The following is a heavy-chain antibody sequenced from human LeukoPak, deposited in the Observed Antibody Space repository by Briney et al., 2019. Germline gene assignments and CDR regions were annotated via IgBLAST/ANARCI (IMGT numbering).Heavy chain of an antibody. D-gene: IGHD3-16*02. Sequence: GGSLKLSCAASGFTFSGSAMHWARQASGKGLEWVGRIRSKANSYATAYAASVKGRFTISRDDSKNTAYLQMNSLKTEDTAVYYCTSMGKNDYVWGSYRQFDYWGQGTLVTVSS. V-gene: IGHV3-73*01. J-gene: IGHJ4*02. CDR1: GFTFSGSA. CDR3: TSMGKNDYVWGSYRQFDY. CDR2: IRSKANSYAT.